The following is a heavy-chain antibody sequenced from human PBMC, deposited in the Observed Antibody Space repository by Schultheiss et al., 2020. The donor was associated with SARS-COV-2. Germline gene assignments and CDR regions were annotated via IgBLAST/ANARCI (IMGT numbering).Heavy chain of an antibody. J-gene: IGHJ4*02. CDR2: IYYSGST. D-gene: IGHD5-12*01. Sequence: SETLSLTCTVSGGSISSYYWSWIRQPPGKGLEWIGYIYYSGSTNYNPSLKSRVTISVDTSKNQFSLKLSSVTAADKAVYYCAISGYDALFDYWGQGTLVTVSS. CDR3: AISGYDALFDY. CDR1: GGSISSYY. V-gene: IGHV4-59*01.